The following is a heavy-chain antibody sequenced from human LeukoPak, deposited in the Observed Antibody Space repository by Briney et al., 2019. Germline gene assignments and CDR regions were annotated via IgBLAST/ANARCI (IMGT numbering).Heavy chain of an antibody. CDR2: INHSGST. CDR3: ARDSSGYYSFDY. CDR1: GGSFSGYY. Sequence: SETLSLTCAVYGGSFSGYYWSWIRQPPGKGLEWIGDINHSGSTHYTPSLKSRVTISVDTSKNQFSLKLSSVTAADTAVYYCARDSSGYYSFDYWGQGTLVTVSS. J-gene: IGHJ4*02. D-gene: IGHD3-22*01. V-gene: IGHV4-34*01.